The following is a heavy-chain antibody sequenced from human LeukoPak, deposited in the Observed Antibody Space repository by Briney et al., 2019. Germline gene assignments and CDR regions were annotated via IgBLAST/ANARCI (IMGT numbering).Heavy chain of an antibody. CDR3: ARGGATTSQFDY. CDR1: GFTFSSYS. V-gene: IGHV3-21*01. CDR2: ISSSSSYI. D-gene: IGHD1-26*01. J-gene: IGHJ4*02. Sequence: GGSLRLSCAASGFTFSSYSMNWVRQAPGKGLEWVSSISSSSSYIYYADSVKGRFTISRDSAKNSLYLQMNSLRAEDTAVYYCARGGATTSQFDYWGQGTLVTVSS.